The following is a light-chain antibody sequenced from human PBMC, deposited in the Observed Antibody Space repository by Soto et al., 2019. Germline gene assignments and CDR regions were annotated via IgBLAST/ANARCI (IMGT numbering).Light chain of an antibody. V-gene: IGKV3-15*01. CDR2: GAS. Sequence: EIVMTQSPGTLSVSPGERATLSCRASQTIDTNLAWYQQKPGQAPRLLIFGASTSATGIPARFSGSGSGTEFSLTITSLQSEDFALYDCQQYNNRPPWTFGQGTKVEVK. CDR1: QTIDTN. CDR3: QQYNNRPPWT. J-gene: IGKJ1*01.